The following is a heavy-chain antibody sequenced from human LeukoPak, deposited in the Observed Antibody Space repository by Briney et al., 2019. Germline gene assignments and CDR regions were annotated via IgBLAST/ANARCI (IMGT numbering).Heavy chain of an antibody. V-gene: IGHV4-34*01. CDR3: ARGPALFGVVII. Sequence: PSETLSLTCAVYGGSFSGYYWSWIREPPGKGLEWIGEINHSGSTNYNPSLKSRVTISVDTSKNQFSLKLSSVTAADTAVYSCARGPALFGVVIIWGQGTLVSDSS. J-gene: IGHJ4*02. CDR1: GGSFSGYY. D-gene: IGHD3-3*01. CDR2: INHSGST.